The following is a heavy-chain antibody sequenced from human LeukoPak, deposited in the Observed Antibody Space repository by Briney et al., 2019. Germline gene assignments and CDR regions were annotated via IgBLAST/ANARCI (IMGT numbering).Heavy chain of an antibody. Sequence: ASVTVSFTASGYTFTNYGINWVRQAPGQGGEWMGWISTYNGNTNYAQKLQGRVTMITDTSTTTAYMELRSLRSDDTAVYYCARDSGNSGSYYIGDYWGQGTLVTVSS. J-gene: IGHJ4*02. V-gene: IGHV1-18*01. D-gene: IGHD1-26*01. CDR1: GYTFTNYG. CDR3: ARDSGNSGSYYIGDY. CDR2: ISTYNGNT.